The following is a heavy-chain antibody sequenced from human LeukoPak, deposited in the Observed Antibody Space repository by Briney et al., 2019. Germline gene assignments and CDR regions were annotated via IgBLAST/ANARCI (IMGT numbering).Heavy chain of an antibody. CDR1: GGSISSSSYY. V-gene: IGHV4-39*07. Sequence: SETLSLTCTVSGGSISSSSYYWGWIRQPPGKGLEWIGSIYYSGSTNYNPSLKSRVTISVDTSKNQFSLKLSSVTAADTAVYYCAREATYCSSTSCSLGSDIWGQGTMVTVSS. J-gene: IGHJ3*02. CDR3: AREATYCSSTSCSLGSDI. D-gene: IGHD2-2*01. CDR2: IYYSGST.